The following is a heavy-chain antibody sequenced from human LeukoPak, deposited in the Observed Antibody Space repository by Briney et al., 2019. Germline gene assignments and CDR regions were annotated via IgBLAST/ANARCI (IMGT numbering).Heavy chain of an antibody. CDR2: ISSSSSTI. V-gene: IGHV3-48*04. D-gene: IGHD3-22*01. J-gene: IGHJ4*02. CDR3: ARVWSSGYTKDY. CDR1: GFTFSSYS. Sequence: GGSPRLSCAASGFTFSSYSIDWVRQAPGKGLEWLSYISSSSSTIYYADSVKGRFTISRDNAKNSVYLQMNSLRAEDTAVYYCARVWSSGYTKDYWGQETLVTVSS.